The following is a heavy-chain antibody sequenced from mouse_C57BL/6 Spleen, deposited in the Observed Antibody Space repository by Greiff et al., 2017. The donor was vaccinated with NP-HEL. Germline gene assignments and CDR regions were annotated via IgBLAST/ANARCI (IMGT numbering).Heavy chain of an antibody. CDR2: IDPSDSYT. CDR3: ARGARHYSNYDYAMDY. J-gene: IGHJ4*01. Sequence: QVQLQQPGAELVMPGASVKLSCKASGYTFTSYWMHWVKQRPGQGLEWIGEIDPSDSYTNYNQKFKGKSTLTVDKSSSTAYMQLSSLTSEDSAVYYCARGARHYSNYDYAMDYWGQGTSVTVSS. V-gene: IGHV1-69*01. D-gene: IGHD2-5*01. CDR1: GYTFTSYW.